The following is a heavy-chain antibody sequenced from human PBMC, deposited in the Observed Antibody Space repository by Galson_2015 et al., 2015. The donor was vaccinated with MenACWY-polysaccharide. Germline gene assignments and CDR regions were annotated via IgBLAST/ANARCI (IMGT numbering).Heavy chain of an antibody. CDR3: AGGFCSYATRLLPDY. D-gene: IGHD2-15*01. J-gene: IGHJ4*02. Sequence: SLRLSCAASGFTFSRYWMTWVRQAPGKGLEWVANIKQGGSEKYYVDSVKGRFTISRDNAKNSLYLQMNSLTAEDTAVYYCAGGFCSYATRLLPDYWGQGTLVTVSS. CDR1: GFTFSRYW. V-gene: IGHV3-7*01. CDR2: IKQGGSEK.